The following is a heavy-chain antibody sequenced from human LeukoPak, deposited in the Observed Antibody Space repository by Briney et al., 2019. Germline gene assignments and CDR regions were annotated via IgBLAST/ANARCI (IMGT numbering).Heavy chain of an antibody. J-gene: IGHJ3*02. D-gene: IGHD6-19*01. V-gene: IGHV3-11*04. CDR1: GFTFSDYY. CDR3: ARERVGISSGWSCAFDI. Sequence: GGSLRLSCAASGFTFSDYYMSWIRQAPGKGLEWVSYISSSGSTIYNADSVKGRFTISRDNAKNSLYLQMNSLRAEDTAVYYCARERVGISSGWSCAFDIWGQGTMVTVSS. CDR2: ISSSGSTI.